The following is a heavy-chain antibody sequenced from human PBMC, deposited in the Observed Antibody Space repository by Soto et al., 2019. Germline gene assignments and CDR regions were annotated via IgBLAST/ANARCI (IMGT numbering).Heavy chain of an antibody. V-gene: IGHV3-23*01. CDR3: ANDRSITIFGVVIGGMDV. J-gene: IGHJ6*02. D-gene: IGHD3-3*01. Sequence: EVQLLASGGGLVQPGGSLRLSCAASGIIFNNYAMSWVRQAPGKGLEWVSAISGSGGSTYYADSVKGRFTISRDNSKNARNLKLNSLRAEDTAVYYCANDRSITIFGVVIGGMDVWGQGTTVTVSS. CDR2: ISGSGGST. CDR1: GIIFNNYA.